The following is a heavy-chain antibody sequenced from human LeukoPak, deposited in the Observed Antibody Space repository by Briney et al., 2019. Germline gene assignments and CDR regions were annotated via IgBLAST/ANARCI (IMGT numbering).Heavy chain of an antibody. Sequence: PGGSLRLSCAASGFTFSDYWMTWVRQAPGKGLEWVAHIKQDGGEKYYVDSVKGRFTISRDNAKNLVYLQMNSLRAEDTAIYYCGRLHPFKSSTYRPVDYWGQGTLVSVSS. J-gene: IGHJ4*02. V-gene: IGHV3-7*01. CDR3: GRLHPFKSSTYRPVDY. D-gene: IGHD2-15*01. CDR2: IKQDGGEK. CDR1: GFTFSDYW.